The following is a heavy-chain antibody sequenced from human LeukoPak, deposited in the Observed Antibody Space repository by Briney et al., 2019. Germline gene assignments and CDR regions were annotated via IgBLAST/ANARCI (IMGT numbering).Heavy chain of an antibody. J-gene: IGHJ1*01. V-gene: IGHV3-23*01. CDR2: ISDTGNT. Sequence: GGSLRLSCAASGFTLSSYAMSWVRQAPGKGLEWVSAISDTGNTYHADSVKGRFTISRDSSKNTLFLQMNRLRPEDAAVYYCAKDRSEAYSYYYDSSGLFQHWGQGTLVTVSS. CDR3: AKDRSEAYSYYYDSSGLFQH. CDR1: GFTLSSYA. D-gene: IGHD3-22*01.